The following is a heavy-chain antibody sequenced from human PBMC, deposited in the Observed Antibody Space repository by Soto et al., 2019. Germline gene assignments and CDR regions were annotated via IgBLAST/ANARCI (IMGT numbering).Heavy chain of an antibody. CDR1: RYTFKSHG. D-gene: IGHD3-16*01. V-gene: IGHV3-23*01. CDR2: IDSSGVNT. J-gene: IGHJ4*02. Sequence: GSLRLSCAASRYTFKSHGLSWVRQAPGKGLEWVSTIDSSGVNTHYADSVKGRFTISRDNSRNTLHLQMHDLRADDTALYYCVSCVSAHFDYWGQGTVVTVSS. CDR3: VSCVSAHFDY.